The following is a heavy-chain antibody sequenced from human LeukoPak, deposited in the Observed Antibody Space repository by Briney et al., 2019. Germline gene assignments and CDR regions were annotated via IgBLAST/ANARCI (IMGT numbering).Heavy chain of an antibody. D-gene: IGHD3-22*01. CDR3: ARGYIDNLGYSPRSAFDK. J-gene: IGHJ4*02. CDR2: ISSTSRSSYI. CDR1: GFSFGSYS. V-gene: IGHV3-21*01. Sequence: GGSLRLSCAASGFSFGSYSMNWVRQAPGKGLEWVSSISSTSRSSYIFHAESVEGRFTISRDNTKNSLFLQMNSLIAEDTAVYYCARGYIDNLGYSPRSAFDKWGQGTLVTVSS.